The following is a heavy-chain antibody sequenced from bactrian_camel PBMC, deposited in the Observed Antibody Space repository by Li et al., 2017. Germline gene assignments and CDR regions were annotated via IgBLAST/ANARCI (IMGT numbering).Heavy chain of an antibody. D-gene: IGHD5*01. CDR1: GDSRWSSC. Sequence: HVQLVESGGDSVQSGGSLRLSCAASGDSRWSSCMGWFRRAPGKGLEWVSSINSAGGSTYYTTSVKGRFTISRDNAKNTLYLQLNGLKTEDTAMYYCAKGGDGLGFEDPIYEYTNWGQGTQVTVS. V-gene: IGHV3S1*01. CDR3: AKGGDGLGFEDPIYEYTN. J-gene: IGHJ4*01. CDR2: INSAGGST.